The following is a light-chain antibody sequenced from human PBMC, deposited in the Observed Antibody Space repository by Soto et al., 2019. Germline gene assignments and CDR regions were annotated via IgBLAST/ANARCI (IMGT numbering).Light chain of an antibody. CDR1: QSVDNSH. V-gene: IGKV3-15*01. CDR2: GAS. J-gene: IGKJ1*01. CDR3: QQYNNWPPWT. Sequence: EIVMTQSPATLSVSPGERATLSCRAIQSVDNSHVAWYQQKPGQAPRLLIYGASTRATGIPARFSGSGSGTEFTLTISSLQSEDFAVYYCQQYNNWPPWTFGQGTKVDIK.